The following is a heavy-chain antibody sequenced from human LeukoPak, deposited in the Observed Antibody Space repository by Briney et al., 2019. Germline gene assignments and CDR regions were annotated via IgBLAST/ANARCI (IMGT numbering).Heavy chain of an antibody. J-gene: IGHJ4*02. Sequence: GGSLRLSCAASGFTFSSYAMSWVRQAPGEGLEWVSAISGSGGSTYYADSVKGRFTISRDNSKNTLYLQMNSLRADDTAVYYCASSPPTGITVSYFDYWGQGTLVTVSS. D-gene: IGHD4-17*01. CDR1: GFTFSSYA. CDR2: ISGSGGST. V-gene: IGHV3-23*01. CDR3: ASSPPTGITVSYFDY.